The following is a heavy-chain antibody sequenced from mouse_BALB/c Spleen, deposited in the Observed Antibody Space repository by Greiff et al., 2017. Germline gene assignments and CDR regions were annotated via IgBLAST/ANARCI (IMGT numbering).Heavy chain of an antibody. CDR2: IYPGDGDT. V-gene: IGHV1-80*01. D-gene: IGHD2-14*01. Sequence: QVQLKESGAELVRPGSSVKISCKASGYAFSSYWMNWVKQRPGQGLEWIGQIYPGDGDTNYNGKFKGKATLTADKSSSTAYMQLSSLTSEDSAVYFCAGYYKYDLFAYWGQGTLVTVSA. CDR1: GYAFSSYW. CDR3: AGYYKYDLFAY. J-gene: IGHJ3*01.